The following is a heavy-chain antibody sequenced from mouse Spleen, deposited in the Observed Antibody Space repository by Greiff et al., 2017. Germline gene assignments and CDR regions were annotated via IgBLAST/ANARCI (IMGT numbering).Heavy chain of an antibody. CDR1: GYSFTGYY. CDR2: INPSTGGT. D-gene: IGHD1-1*01. J-gene: IGHJ4*01. V-gene: IGHV1-42*01. CDR3: ARYYYDGSLYAMDY. Sequence: VQLKESGPELVKPGASVKISCKASGYSFTGYYMNWVKQSPEKSLEWIGEINPSTGGTTYNQKFKAKATLTVDKSSSTAYMQLKSLTSEDSAVYYCARYYYDGSLYAMDYWGQGTSVTVSS.